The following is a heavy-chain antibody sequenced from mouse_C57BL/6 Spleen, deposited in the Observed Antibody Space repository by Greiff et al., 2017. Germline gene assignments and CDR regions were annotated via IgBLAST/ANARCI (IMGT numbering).Heavy chain of an antibody. D-gene: IGHD1-1*01. CDR3: ARRRITTVVAHFDY. V-gene: IGHV1-64*01. J-gene: IGHJ2*01. CDR1: GYTFTSYW. CDR2: IHPNSGST. Sequence: QVQLQQPGAELVKPGASVKLSCKASGYTFTSYWMHWVKQRPGQGLEWIGMIHPNSGSTNYNEKFKSKATLTVDKSSSTAYMQLSSLTSEDSAVYYCARRRITTVVAHFDYWGQGTTLTVSS.